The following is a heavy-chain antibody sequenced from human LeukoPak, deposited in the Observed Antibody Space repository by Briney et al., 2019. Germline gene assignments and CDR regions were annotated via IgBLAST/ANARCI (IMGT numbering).Heavy chain of an antibody. Sequence: ASVKVSCKASGYTFTGYYMHWVRQAPGQGLEWMGWINPNSGGTNYAQKFQGRVTMTRDTSISTAYMELSRLRSDDTAVYYCARVGYFDWLAFDPWGQGTLVTVSS. CDR2: INPNSGGT. D-gene: IGHD3-9*01. V-gene: IGHV1-2*02. CDR3: ARVGYFDWLAFDP. J-gene: IGHJ5*02. CDR1: GYTFTGYY.